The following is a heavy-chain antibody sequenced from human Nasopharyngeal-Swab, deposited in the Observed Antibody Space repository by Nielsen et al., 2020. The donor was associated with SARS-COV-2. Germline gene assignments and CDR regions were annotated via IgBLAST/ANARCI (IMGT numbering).Heavy chain of an antibody. Sequence: GGSLRLSCAASGFTFSSYGMHWVRQAPGKGLEWVAVISYDGSNKYYADSVKGRFTISRDNSKNTLYLQMNSLRAEDTAVYYCAHNRIGYYYYMDVRGKGTTVTVSS. J-gene: IGHJ6*03. CDR2: ISYDGSNK. CDR3: AHNRIGYYYYMDV. V-gene: IGHV3-30*03. D-gene: IGHD1-1*01. CDR1: GFTFSSYG.